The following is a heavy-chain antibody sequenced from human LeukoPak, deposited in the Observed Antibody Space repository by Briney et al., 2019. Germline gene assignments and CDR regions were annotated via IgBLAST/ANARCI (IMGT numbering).Heavy chain of an antibody. D-gene: IGHD1-7*01. CDR1: GGSISSSSYY. CDR2: INHSGST. J-gene: IGHJ6*03. Sequence: SETLSLTCTVSGGSISSSSYYWSWIRQPPGKGLEWIGEINHSGSTNYSPSLKSRVTISVDTSKNQFSLRLNSVTAADTAVYYCARHTWTGTTYFYYYMDVWGKGTTVTVSS. V-gene: IGHV4-39*01. CDR3: ARHTWTGTTYFYYYMDV.